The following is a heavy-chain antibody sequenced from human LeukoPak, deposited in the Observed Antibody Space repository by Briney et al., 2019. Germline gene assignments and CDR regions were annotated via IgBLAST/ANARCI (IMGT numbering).Heavy chain of an antibody. CDR3: ARSTTTVNYFDY. Sequence: SETLSLTCTVSGGSISSSSYYWGWIRQPPGKGLEWIGSISYSGSTYYSPSLKSRVTISVDTSKNQFSVKLSSVTAADTAVYYCARSTTTVNYFDYWGQGTLVTVSS. J-gene: IGHJ4*02. V-gene: IGHV4-39*07. CDR1: GGSISSSSYY. CDR2: ISYSGST. D-gene: IGHD1-1*01.